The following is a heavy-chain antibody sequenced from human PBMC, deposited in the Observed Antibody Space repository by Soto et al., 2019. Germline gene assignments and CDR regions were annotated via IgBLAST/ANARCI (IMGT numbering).Heavy chain of an antibody. CDR2: ISGSGGST. V-gene: IGHV3-23*01. CDR1: GFTFSSYA. CDR3: AKDSKGSQWAY. D-gene: IGHD2-8*01. Sequence: VGSLRLSCAASGFTFSSYAMSWVRQAPGKGLEWVSAISGSGGSTYYADSVKGRFTISRDNSKNTLYLQMNSLRAEDTAVYYCAKDSKGSQWAYWGQGTLVTVSS. J-gene: IGHJ4*02.